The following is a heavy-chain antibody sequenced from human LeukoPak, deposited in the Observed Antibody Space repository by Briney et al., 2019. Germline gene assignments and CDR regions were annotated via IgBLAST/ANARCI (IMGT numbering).Heavy chain of an antibody. CDR3: ARVTGYIVEDYFDY. J-gene: IGHJ4*02. Sequence: SETLSLTCSVSGGSISSYYWSWIRQPPGKGLEWIGYIYYSGSTNYNPSLKSRVTTSVDTSKNQFSLRLSSVTAADTAVYYCARVTGYIVEDYFDYWGQGTLVTVSS. D-gene: IGHD3-22*01. CDR2: IYYSGST. V-gene: IGHV4-59*01. CDR1: GGSISSYY.